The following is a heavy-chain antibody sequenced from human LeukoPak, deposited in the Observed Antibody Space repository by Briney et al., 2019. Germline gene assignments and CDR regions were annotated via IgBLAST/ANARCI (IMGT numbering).Heavy chain of an antibody. CDR1: GYTFTSYG. CDR3: ARGGYCSSTSYPYRDNRFDP. J-gene: IGHJ5*02. CDR2: ISAYNGNT. D-gene: IGHD2-2*01. V-gene: IGHV1-18*01. Sequence: ASVKVSCKASGYTFTSYGISWVRQAPGQGLEWMGWISAYNGNTNYAQKLQGRVTMTTDTSTSTAYMELRSLRSDDTAVYYCARGGYCSSTSYPYRDNRFDPWGQGTMVTVSS.